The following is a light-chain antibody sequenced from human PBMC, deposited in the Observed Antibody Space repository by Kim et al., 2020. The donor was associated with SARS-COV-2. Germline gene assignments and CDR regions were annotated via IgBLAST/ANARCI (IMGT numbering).Light chain of an antibody. Sequence: QSVLTQPPSVSGAPGQRVTISCTGSTSNIGAGYDVHWYQQLPGKAPKLLIHGNSNRPSGVPDRFSGSKSGTSASLAITGLQAEDEADYYCQSYDSSLSGWVFGGGTQLTVL. CDR3: QSYDSSLSGWV. CDR2: GNS. J-gene: IGLJ3*02. CDR1: TSNIGAGYD. V-gene: IGLV1-40*01.